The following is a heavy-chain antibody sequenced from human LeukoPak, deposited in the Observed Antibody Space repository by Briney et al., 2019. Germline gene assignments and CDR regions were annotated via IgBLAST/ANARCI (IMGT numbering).Heavy chain of an antibody. CDR2: ISSSSSYI. D-gene: IGHD6-6*01. CDR1: GFTFSIYS. Sequence: GGSLRLSCAASGFTFSIYSMNWVRQAPGKGLEWVSSISSSSSYIYYADSVKGRFTISRDNAKNSLYLQMNSLRAEDTAVYYCASPNPRIAARPYYYYYMDVWGKGTTVTISS. J-gene: IGHJ6*03. V-gene: IGHV3-21*01. CDR3: ASPNPRIAARPYYYYYMDV.